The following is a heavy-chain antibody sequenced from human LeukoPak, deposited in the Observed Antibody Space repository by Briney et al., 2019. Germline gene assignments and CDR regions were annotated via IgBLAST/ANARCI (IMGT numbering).Heavy chain of an antibody. CDR2: IYHSGST. CDR3: ARGCAPIYGNWFDP. Sequence: PSETLSLTCAVSGYSISSGYYWGWIRQPPGKGLEWIGSIYHSGSTYSNPSLKSRGTISVDTSKNQFSLKLSSVTAADTAVYYCARGCAPIYGNWFDPWGQGTLVTVSS. V-gene: IGHV4-38-2*01. D-gene: IGHD2/OR15-2a*01. CDR1: GYSISSGYY. J-gene: IGHJ5*02.